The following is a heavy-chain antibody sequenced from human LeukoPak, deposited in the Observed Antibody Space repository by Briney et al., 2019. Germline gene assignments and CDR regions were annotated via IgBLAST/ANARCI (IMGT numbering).Heavy chain of an antibody. CDR1: GGSFSGYY. Sequence: PSETLSLTCAVYGGSFSGYYWSWIRQPPGKGLEWIGEINHSGSTNYNPSLKSRVTISVDTSKNQFSLKLSSVTAADTAVYYCARCLPYDYVWGSYRYTALEAFDIWGQGTMVTVSS. V-gene: IGHV4-34*01. J-gene: IGHJ3*02. D-gene: IGHD3-16*02. CDR2: INHSGST. CDR3: ARCLPYDYVWGSYRYTALEAFDI.